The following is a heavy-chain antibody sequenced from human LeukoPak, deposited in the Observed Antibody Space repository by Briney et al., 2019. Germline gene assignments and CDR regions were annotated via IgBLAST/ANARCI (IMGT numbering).Heavy chain of an antibody. J-gene: IGHJ3*02. CDR2: IYNSGTT. Sequence: SETLSLTCTVSGASISSNYWSWVRQPPGKALEWIAYIYNSGTTKYNPSLTSRASISIDTSKNQFSLRLSSVTAADTAMYYCARGAGSGSYYPDGFDIWGQGTVVTVSS. D-gene: IGHD3-10*01. CDR1: GASISSNY. V-gene: IGHV4-59*01. CDR3: ARGAGSGSYYPDGFDI.